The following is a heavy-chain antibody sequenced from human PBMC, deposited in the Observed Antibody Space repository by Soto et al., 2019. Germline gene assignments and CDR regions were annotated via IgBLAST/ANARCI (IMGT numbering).Heavy chain of an antibody. V-gene: IGHV3-33*01. CDR2: IWYDGSNK. CDR3: AREDYGDSHDY. J-gene: IGHJ4*02. Sequence: QVLLVESGGGVVQPGRSLRLSCAASGFTFSNYGMHWVRQAPGKGLEWVAVIWYDGSNKYYADSVKGRFTISRDNSKNALYLQMNSLRAEDTAVYYCAREDYGDSHDYWGQGTLVTVSS. D-gene: IGHD4-17*01. CDR1: GFTFSNYG.